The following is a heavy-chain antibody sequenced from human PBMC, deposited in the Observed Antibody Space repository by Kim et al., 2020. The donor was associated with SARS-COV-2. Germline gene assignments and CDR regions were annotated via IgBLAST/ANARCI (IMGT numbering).Heavy chain of an antibody. Sequence: GGSLRLSCAASGFTFSSYAMHWVRQAPGKGLEWVAVISYDGSNKYYADSVKGRFTISRDNSKNTLYLQMNSLRAEDTAVYYCARDRPTHLYDILTGYSYYYCYGMDVWGQGTTVTVSS. CDR3: ARDRPTHLYDILTGYSYYYCYGMDV. CDR2: ISYDGSNK. J-gene: IGHJ6*02. V-gene: IGHV3-30*04. D-gene: IGHD3-9*01. CDR1: GFTFSSYA.